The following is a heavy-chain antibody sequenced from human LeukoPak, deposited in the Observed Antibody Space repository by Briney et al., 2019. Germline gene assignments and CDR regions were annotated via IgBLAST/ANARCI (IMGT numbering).Heavy chain of an antibody. V-gene: IGHV4-39*07. CDR1: GGSMRDSRT. D-gene: IGHD6-25*01. CDR3: GRVLTAAGLDF. CDR2: IHDDGRT. J-gene: IGHJ4*02. Sequence: SETLSLTCTVSGGSMRDSRTWGWIRQPPGKGLEWIANIHDDGRTASNPSLKSLVTISQDTSKNQFSLKVNSVTAADTAFYYCGRVLTAAGLDFWGPGTLVTVSS.